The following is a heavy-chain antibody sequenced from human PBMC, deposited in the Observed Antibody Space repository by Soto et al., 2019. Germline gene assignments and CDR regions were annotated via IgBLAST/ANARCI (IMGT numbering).Heavy chain of an antibody. V-gene: IGHV5-51*01. D-gene: IGHD6-6*01. CDR3: ARQYDSMAAQDYYYGMDV. CDR1: GYSFTSYW. CDR2: IYPGDSDT. J-gene: IGHJ6*02. Sequence: RGESLKISCKGSGYSFTSYWIGWVRQMPGKGLEWMGIIYPGDSDTRYSPSFQGQVTISADKSISTAYLQWSSLKASDTAMYYCARQYDSMAAQDYYYGMDVWGQGTTVTV.